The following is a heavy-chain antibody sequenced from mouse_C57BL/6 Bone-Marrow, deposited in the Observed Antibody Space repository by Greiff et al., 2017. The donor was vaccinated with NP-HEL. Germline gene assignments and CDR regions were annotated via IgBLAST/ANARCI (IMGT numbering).Heavy chain of an antibody. CDR2: IYPRSGNT. J-gene: IGHJ1*03. V-gene: IGHV1-81*01. CDR1: GYTFTSYG. CDR3: AREVLGYYYYGSSFWYFDV. Sequence: VMLVESGAELARPGASVKLSCKASGYTFTSYGISWVKQRTGQGLEWIGEIYPRSGNTYYNEKFKGKATLTADKSSSTAYMELRSLTSEDSAVYFCAREVLGYYYYGSSFWYFDVWGTGTTVTVSS. D-gene: IGHD1-1*01.